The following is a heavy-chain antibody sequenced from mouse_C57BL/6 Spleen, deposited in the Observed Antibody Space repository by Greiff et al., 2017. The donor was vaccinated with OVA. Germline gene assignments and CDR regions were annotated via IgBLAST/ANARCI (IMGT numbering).Heavy chain of an antibody. CDR3: ARERDGYYYYFDV. J-gene: IGHJ1*03. CDR2: INSDGSST. Sequence: EVKLVESEGGLVQPGSSMKLSCTASGFTFSDYYMAWVRQVPEKGLEWVANINSDGSSTYYLDSLKSRFIFSRDNANNTLYLQLRSLKSEDTATYYCARERDGYYYYFDVWGKGTTVTVSS. CDR1: GFTFSDYY. D-gene: IGHD2-3*01. V-gene: IGHV5-16*01.